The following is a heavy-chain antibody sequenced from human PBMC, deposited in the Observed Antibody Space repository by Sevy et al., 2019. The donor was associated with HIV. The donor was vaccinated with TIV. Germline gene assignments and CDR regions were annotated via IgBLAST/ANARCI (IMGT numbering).Heavy chain of an antibody. CDR3: AYSSSWYDYFDY. CDR2: ISGSGGST. CDR1: GFTFSSYA. J-gene: IGHJ4*02. Sequence: GGSLRLSCAASGFTFSSYAMSWVRQAPGKGLEWVSAISGSGGSTYYADSMKGRFTISRDNSKNTLYLQMNSLRAEDTAVYYCAYSSSWYDYFDYWGQGTLATVSS. D-gene: IGHD6-13*01. V-gene: IGHV3-23*01.